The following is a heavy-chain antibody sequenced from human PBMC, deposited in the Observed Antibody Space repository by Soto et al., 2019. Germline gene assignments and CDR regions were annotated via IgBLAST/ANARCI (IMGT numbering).Heavy chain of an antibody. CDR2: IIPILGIA. Sequence: QVQLVQSGAEVKKPGSSVKVSCKASGGTFSSYTISWVRQAPGQGLEWMGRIIPILGIANYAQKFQGRVTITADKSTSTAYMELSSLRSEDTAVYYCARGAGSGSGGPHYYYYMDVWGKGTTVTVSS. CDR3: ARGAGSGSGGPHYYYYMDV. V-gene: IGHV1-69*02. J-gene: IGHJ6*03. D-gene: IGHD6-19*01. CDR1: GGTFSSYT.